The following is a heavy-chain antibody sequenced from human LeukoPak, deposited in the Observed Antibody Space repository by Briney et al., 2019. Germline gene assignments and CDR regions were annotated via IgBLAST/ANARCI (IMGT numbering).Heavy chain of an antibody. CDR3: ARGHSIVATDY. Sequence: SQTLPPTCTVSGGSISSGDYYWSWIRQPPGKGLEWIGYIYYSGNTYYNPSLKSRVTISVDTSKNQFSLKLSSVTAADTAVYYCARGHSIVATDYWGQGTLVTVSS. J-gene: IGHJ4*02. CDR2: IYYSGNT. V-gene: IGHV4-30-4*01. D-gene: IGHD5-12*01. CDR1: GGSISSGDYY.